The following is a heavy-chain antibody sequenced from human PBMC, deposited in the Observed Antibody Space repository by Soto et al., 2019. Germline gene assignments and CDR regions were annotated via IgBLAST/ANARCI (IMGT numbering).Heavy chain of an antibody. CDR3: SRDAQKWLVAAFDI. CDR1: GYTFTGYG. V-gene: IGHV1-18*01. J-gene: IGHJ3*02. D-gene: IGHD6-19*01. CDR2: ISGYSGNT. Sequence: ASVKVSCKASGYTFTGYGISWVRQAPGQGLEWMGWISGYSGNTKFAERLQGRVTMTTDTSTSTVYLELRSLRSDDTAVYYCSRDAQKWLVAAFDIWGQGTMVTVSS.